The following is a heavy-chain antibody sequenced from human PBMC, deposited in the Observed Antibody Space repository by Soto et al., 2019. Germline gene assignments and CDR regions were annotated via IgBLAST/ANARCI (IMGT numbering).Heavy chain of an antibody. J-gene: IGHJ6*02. CDR3: ARYVEHGLSDYYGMGV. Sequence: QVQLQQWGAGLLKPSETLSLTCAVYGGSFSGYYWSWIRQPPGKGLEWIGEINHSGSTNYHPSLRSRVTISVDTSKDQFSLRLSSVTAADTAVYYCARYVEHGLSDYYGMGVWGQGTTVTASS. V-gene: IGHV4-34*01. D-gene: IGHD2-21*01. CDR1: GGSFSGYY. CDR2: INHSGST.